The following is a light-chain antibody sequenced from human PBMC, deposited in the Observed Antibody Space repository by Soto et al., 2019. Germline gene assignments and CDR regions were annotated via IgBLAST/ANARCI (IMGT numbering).Light chain of an antibody. CDR1: SSDVGGYNF. CDR2: EVS. V-gene: IGLV2-14*01. J-gene: IGLJ2*01. Sequence: QSVLTQPASVSGSPGQAITISCIVSSSDVGGYNFVSWYQHHPGKDPKLMIPEVSHRPSAVPDRFSGSNSGNTASLSIYGIQAEDDADDYCSSDTSGSTVFGGGTKLTV. CDR3: SSDTSGSTV.